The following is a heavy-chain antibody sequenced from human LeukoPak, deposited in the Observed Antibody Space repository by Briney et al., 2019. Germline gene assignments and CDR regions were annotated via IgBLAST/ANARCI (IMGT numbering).Heavy chain of an antibody. V-gene: IGHV3-30*03. J-gene: IGHJ4*02. CDR2: ISYDGSNK. CDR3: ARDANDYVWGSYRYGFDY. CDR1: GFTFTSYS. D-gene: IGHD3-16*02. Sequence: GGSLRLSCAASGFTFTSYSMNWVRQAPGKGLEWVAVISYDGSNKYYADSVKGRFTISRDNSKNTLYLQMNSLRAEDTAVYYCARDANDYVWGSYRYGFDYWGQGTLVTVSS.